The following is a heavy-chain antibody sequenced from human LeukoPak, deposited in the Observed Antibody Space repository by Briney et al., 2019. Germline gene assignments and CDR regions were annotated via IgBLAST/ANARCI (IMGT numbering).Heavy chain of an antibody. V-gene: IGHV3-23*01. CDR2: IIDSGDIT. D-gene: IGHD2-2*02. Sequence: GGSLRLSCAASGFTFSIYSMSWVRQAPEKGLEWVSYIIDSGDITYYANSVKGRFTISRENSKNTLYLQMNSLRAEDTAVYYCAKDRCSSTSCYNGDYWGQGTLVTVSS. J-gene: IGHJ4*02. CDR3: AKDRCSSTSCYNGDY. CDR1: GFTFSIYS.